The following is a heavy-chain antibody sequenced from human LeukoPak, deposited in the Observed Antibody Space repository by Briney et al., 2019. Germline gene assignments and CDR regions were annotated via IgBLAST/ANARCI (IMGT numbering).Heavy chain of an antibody. D-gene: IGHD5-12*01. CDR3: ARDGYSGNDGL. V-gene: IGHV4-59*01. Sequence: TSETLSLTCTVSGGSISSYYWSWIRQPPGKGLEWIGYIYHSGSTKYNPSLKSRVTISVDTSKNQFSLKMSSVTAADTAVYYCARDGYSGNDGLWGQGTLVTVSS. CDR1: GGSISSYY. CDR2: IYHSGST. J-gene: IGHJ4*02.